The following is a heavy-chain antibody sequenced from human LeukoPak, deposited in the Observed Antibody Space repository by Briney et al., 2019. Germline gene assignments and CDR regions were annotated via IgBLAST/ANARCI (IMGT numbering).Heavy chain of an antibody. D-gene: IGHD3-22*01. CDR3: ATHYYDSSGYYYDHAFDI. Sequence: GGSLRLSYAASGVTVSNNYMNWVRQAPGKGLEWVSVIYSGGITYYADSLTGRFTISRDNSKNTLYLQMNNLRAEDTAVYYCATHYYDSSGYYYDHAFDIWGQGTMVTVSS. CDR1: GVTVSNNY. V-gene: IGHV3-53*01. J-gene: IGHJ3*02. CDR2: IYSGGIT.